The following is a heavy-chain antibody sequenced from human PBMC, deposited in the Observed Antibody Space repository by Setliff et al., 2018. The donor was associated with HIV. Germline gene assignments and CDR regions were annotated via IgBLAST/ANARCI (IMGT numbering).Heavy chain of an antibody. CDR3: ARGFYGDYYFDY. V-gene: IGHV4-59*01. Sequence: SETLSLTCTVSSGSISTYYWTWIRQPPGKGLEYIGYIYYTGSTDYNPSLNGRVTISIDMSKSQFSLKLNSVTAADTAMYYCARGFYGDYYFDYWGQGTLVTVSS. D-gene: IGHD4-17*01. J-gene: IGHJ4*02. CDR1: SGSISTYY. CDR2: IYYTGST.